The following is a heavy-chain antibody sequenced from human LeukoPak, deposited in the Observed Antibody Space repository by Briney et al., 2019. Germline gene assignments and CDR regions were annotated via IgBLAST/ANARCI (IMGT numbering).Heavy chain of an antibody. D-gene: IGHD6-13*01. CDR2: IYYSGST. J-gene: IGHJ1*01. CDR3: ARAEETTTTLAAAASEYFQH. Sequence: PSETLSLTCTVSGYSISSGYYWGWIRQPPGKGLEWIGSIYYSGSTYYNPSLKSRVTISVDTSKNQFSLKLSSVTAADTAVYYCARAEETTTTLAAAASEYFQHWGQGTLVTVSS. V-gene: IGHV4-38-2*02. CDR1: GYSISSGYY.